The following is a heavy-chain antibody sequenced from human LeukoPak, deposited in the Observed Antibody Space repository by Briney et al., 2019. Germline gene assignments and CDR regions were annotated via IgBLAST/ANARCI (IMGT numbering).Heavy chain of an antibody. CDR2: ISGSGGST. CDR3: AKLLWFGDSSWFDP. V-gene: IGHV3-23*01. D-gene: IGHD3-10*01. Sequence: QPGGSLRLSCAASGFTFSSYAMSWVRHPPGQGLDWVSAISGSGGSTYYADSVKSRFTTSRGNSTNTLYLQMNSLRAEDTAVYYCAKLLWFGDSSWFDPWGQGTLVTVSS. CDR1: GFTFSSYA. J-gene: IGHJ5*02.